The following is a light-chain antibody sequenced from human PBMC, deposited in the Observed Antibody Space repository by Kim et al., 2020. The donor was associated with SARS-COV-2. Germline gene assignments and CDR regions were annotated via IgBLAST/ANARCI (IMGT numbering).Light chain of an antibody. Sequence: QLVLTQPPSASATLGASVTLTCTLSSGYSNYQVDWYQQRPGKGPRFVMRVGTGGIVGSKGDGIPDRFSVSGSGLNRYLTIKNIQEEDESDYHCGADHGSGRKFVGEVFGGGNQLTVL. CDR3: GADHGSGRKFVGEV. CDR1: SGYSNYQ. V-gene: IGLV9-49*01. J-gene: IGLJ2*01. CDR2: VGTGGIVG.